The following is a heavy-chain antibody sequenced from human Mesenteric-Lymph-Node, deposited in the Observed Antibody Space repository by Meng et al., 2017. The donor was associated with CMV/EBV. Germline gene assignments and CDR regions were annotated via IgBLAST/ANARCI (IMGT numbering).Heavy chain of an antibody. J-gene: IGHJ6*02. Sequence: GESLKISCAASGFRFDEYAMSWVRQAPGKGLEWVSVFYWNGGRTGYAASVKGRFTISRDNAKNSLYLQMNSLRVDDTALYYCARGEARTIFGVDYYYGMDVWGPGTTVTVSS. D-gene: IGHD3-3*01. V-gene: IGHV3-20*04. CDR2: FYWNGGRT. CDR3: ARGEARTIFGVDYYYGMDV. CDR1: GFRFDEYA.